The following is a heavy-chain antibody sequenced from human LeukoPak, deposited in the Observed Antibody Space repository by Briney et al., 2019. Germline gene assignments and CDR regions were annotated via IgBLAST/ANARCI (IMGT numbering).Heavy chain of an antibody. CDR2: MNPNSGNT. V-gene: IGHV1-8*01. CDR1: GYTFTSYD. J-gene: IGHJ4*02. D-gene: IGHD6-19*01. Sequence: EASVKVSCKASGYTFTSYDINWVRQATGQGLEWMGWMNPNSGNTGYAQKLQGRVTMTRNTSISTAYMELSSLRSEDTAVYYCATAVAGSDYYFDYWGQGTLVTVSS. CDR3: ATAVAGSDYYFDY.